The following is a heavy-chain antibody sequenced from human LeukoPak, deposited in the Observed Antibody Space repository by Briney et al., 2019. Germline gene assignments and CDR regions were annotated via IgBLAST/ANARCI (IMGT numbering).Heavy chain of an antibody. D-gene: IGHD2-2*01. J-gene: IGHJ6*03. V-gene: IGHV3-23*01. CDR3: ARDGSWGDYQFYFYMDV. CDR2: ISASGHYI. Sequence: PGGSLRLSCAASGFTFSSYAMSWVRQAPGKGLEWLSGISASGHYIYQADSVKGRFTISRDNSKNTLYIEVDSLRVEDTAVYYCARDGSWGDYQFYFYMDVWGKGTTVTVSS. CDR1: GFTFSSYA.